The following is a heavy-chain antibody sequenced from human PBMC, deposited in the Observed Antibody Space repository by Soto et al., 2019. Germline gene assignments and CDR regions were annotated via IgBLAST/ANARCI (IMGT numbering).Heavy chain of an antibody. Sequence: GGSLRLSCAASGFTFNKFAMHWVRQAPGKGLEWVSAISNVGSTSYYADSVRGRFTISRDNSKNTLYLEMNSLRAEDTAIYYCPKSQNRLWELPLDTWYPGTLLTVYS. CDR2: ISNVGSTS. CDR3: PKSQNRLWELPLDT. V-gene: IGHV3-23*01. D-gene: IGHD1-26*01. J-gene: IGHJ5*02. CDR1: GFTFNKFA.